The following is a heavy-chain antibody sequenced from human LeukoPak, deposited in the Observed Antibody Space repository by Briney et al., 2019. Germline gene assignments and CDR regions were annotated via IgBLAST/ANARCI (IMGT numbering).Heavy chain of an antibody. J-gene: IGHJ5*02. V-gene: IGHV3-23*01. CDR3: AKDYGSGSYFPFDP. D-gene: IGHD3-10*01. CDR1: GFTFSSYA. CDR2: ISGSGGST. Sequence: GSLRLSCAASGFTFSSYAMSWVRQAPGKGLEWVSAISGSGGSTYYPDSVKGRVTISRDNSKNMLYLQMNGLRAEDTAVYYCAKDYGSGSYFPFDPWGQGTLVTVSS.